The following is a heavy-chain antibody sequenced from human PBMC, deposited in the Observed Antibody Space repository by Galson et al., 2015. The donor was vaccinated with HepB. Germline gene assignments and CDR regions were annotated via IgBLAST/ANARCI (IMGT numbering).Heavy chain of an antibody. J-gene: IGHJ3*02. CDR3: ARGFRWLLTDAFDI. D-gene: IGHD3-22*01. CDR1: GYTFTSYA. CDR2: INAGNGNT. V-gene: IGHV1-3*01. Sequence: SVKVSCKASGYTFTSYAMHWVRQAPGQRLEWMGWINAGNGNTKYSQKFQGRVTITRDTSASTAYMELSSLRSEDTAVYYCARGFRWLLTDAFDIWGQGTMVTVSS.